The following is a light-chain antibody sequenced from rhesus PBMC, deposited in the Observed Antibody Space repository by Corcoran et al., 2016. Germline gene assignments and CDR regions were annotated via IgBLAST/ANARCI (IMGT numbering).Light chain of an antibody. CDR1: QDISSW. CDR2: EAA. J-gene: IGKJ2*01. Sequence: DIQMTQSPSSLSASVGDRVTTTCRASQDISSWLAWYQQKPGKAPKLLIYEAASLPSGVPSRCSGSGSGTDFTLTISSLQPEDFATYYCHHYSSAPYNFGQGTKVEI. V-gene: IGKV1-21*01. CDR3: HHYSSAPYN.